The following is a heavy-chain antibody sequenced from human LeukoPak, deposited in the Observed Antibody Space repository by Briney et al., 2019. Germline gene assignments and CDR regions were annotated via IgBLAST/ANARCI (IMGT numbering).Heavy chain of an antibody. Sequence: PGGSLRLSCAASGFTFSSYGMHWVRQAPGKGLEWVAFIRYDGSNKYYADSVKGRFTISRDNSKNTLYVQMNSLRVEDTAVYYCVKGALFHFDYWGQGMLVTVSS. CDR3: VKGALFHFDY. D-gene: IGHD2-21*01. CDR2: IRYDGSNK. J-gene: IGHJ4*02. CDR1: GFTFSSYG. V-gene: IGHV3-30*02.